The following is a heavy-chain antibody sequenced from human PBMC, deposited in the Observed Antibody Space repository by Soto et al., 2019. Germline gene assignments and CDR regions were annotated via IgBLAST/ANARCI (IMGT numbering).Heavy chain of an antibody. D-gene: IGHD3-22*01. Sequence: SETLSLTCTVSGGSISSSSYYWGWIRQPPGKGLEWIGSVYYSGSTYDNPSHKSRITLSVDRSKSQFSLKLTSVTAADTAVYYCARLLYDSRGYYYFDYWGRGTLVTVSS. V-gene: IGHV4-39*01. CDR1: GGSISSSSYY. CDR3: ARLLYDSRGYYYFDY. J-gene: IGHJ4*02. CDR2: VYYSGST.